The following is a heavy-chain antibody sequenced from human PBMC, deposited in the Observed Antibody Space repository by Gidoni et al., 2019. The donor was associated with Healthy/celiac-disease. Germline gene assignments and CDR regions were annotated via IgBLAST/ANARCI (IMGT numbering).Heavy chain of an antibody. CDR1: GGSIRSYY. V-gene: IGHV4-59*01. CDR3: ARGVPMNWFDP. J-gene: IGHJ5*02. D-gene: IGHD1-1*01. Sequence: QVQLQESGPGLVKPSETLSLTCTVSGGSIRSYYWSWIRQPPGKGLEWIGYIYYSGSTNYNPSLKSRVTISVDTSKNQFSLKLSSVTAADTAVYYCARGVPMNWFDPWGQGTLVTVSS. CDR2: IYYSGST.